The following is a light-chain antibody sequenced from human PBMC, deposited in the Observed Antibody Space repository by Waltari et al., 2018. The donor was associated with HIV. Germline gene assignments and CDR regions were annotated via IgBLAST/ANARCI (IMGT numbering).Light chain of an antibody. J-gene: IGLJ2*01. CDR1: SSNIGAGYA. CDR3: QSYDSNLSGL. Sequence: QSELTQPPSVSAAPGPRVTISCTGSSSNIGAGYAVHWYREVPGRAPKVVIYGNSNRPSGVPDRFSGSKSGSSASLVITGLQSEDEADYYCQSYDSNLSGLFGGGTKVTVL. CDR2: GNS. V-gene: IGLV1-40*01.